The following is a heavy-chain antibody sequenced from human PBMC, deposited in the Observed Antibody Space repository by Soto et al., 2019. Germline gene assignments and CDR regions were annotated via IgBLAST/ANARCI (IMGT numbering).Heavy chain of an antibody. CDR1: GFTFSSYA. CDR2: TSYDGSNK. J-gene: IGHJ6*02. Sequence: PGGSLRLSCAASGFTFSSYAMSWVRQAPGKGLEWVAVTSYDGSNKYYADSVKGRFTISRDNSKNTLYLQMNSLRAEDTAVYYCAKDGARSRYDILTGSWSYYYYGMDVWGQGTTVTVSS. V-gene: IGHV3-30-3*01. D-gene: IGHD3-9*01. CDR3: AKDGARSRYDILTGSWSYYYYGMDV.